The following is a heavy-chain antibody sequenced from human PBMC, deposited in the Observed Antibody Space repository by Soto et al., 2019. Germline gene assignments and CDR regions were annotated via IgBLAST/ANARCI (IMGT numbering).Heavy chain of an antibody. CDR2: IKSKTDGGTT. J-gene: IGHJ6*03. V-gene: IGHV3-15*01. D-gene: IGHD3-3*01. CDR1: GFTFSNAW. CDR3: TTRNYDFWSGYYLYYYYYYMDV. Sequence: GGSLRLSCAASGFTFSNAWMSWVRQAPGKGLEWVGRIKSKTDGGTTDYAAPVKGRFTISRDDSKNTLYLQMNSLKTEDTAVYYCTTRNYDFWSGYYLYYYYYYMDVWGKGTTVTVSS.